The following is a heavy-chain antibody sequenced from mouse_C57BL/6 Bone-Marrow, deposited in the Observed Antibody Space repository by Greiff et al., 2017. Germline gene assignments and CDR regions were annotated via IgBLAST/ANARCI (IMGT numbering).Heavy chain of an antibody. J-gene: IGHJ2*01. CDR2: FYPGSGSI. V-gene: IGHV1-62-2*01. CDR1: GYTFTEYT. D-gene: IGHD2-12*01. CDR3: ARQSAIVTTFDY. Sequence: VKLMESGAELVKPGASVKLSCKASGYTFTEYTIHWVKQRSGQGLEWIGWFYPGSGSIKYNEKFKDKATLTADKSSSTVYMELSRLTSEDSAVYFCARQSAIVTTFDYWGQGTTLTVSS.